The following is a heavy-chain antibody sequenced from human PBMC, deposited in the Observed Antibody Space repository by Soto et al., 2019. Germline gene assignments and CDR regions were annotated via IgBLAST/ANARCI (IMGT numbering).Heavy chain of an antibody. V-gene: IGHV4-39*01. D-gene: IGHD6-19*01. J-gene: IGHJ4*02. CDR3: ARYSSGWYDYFDY. CDR2: IHYSGST. Sequence: LSLTCTVSGGSISSSSYYWGWIRQPPGKGLEWIGTIHYSGSTSYNLSLKSRVTISVDLSKNRFSLKVNSVTAAETAVYYCARYSSGWYDYFDYWGQGTQVTVSS. CDR1: GGSISSSSYY.